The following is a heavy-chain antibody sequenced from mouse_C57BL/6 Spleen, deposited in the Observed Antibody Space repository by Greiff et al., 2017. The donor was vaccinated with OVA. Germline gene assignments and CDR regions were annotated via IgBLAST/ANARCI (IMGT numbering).Heavy chain of an antibody. J-gene: IGHJ4*01. Sequence: EVQLQQSGPELVKPGASVKISCKASGYSFTGYYMNWVKQSPEKSLEWIGEINPSTGGTTYNQKFKAKATLTVDKSSSTAYMQLKSLTSEDSAVYYCAIYDYEGAMDYWGQGTSVTVSS. D-gene: IGHD2-4*01. CDR2: INPSTGGT. V-gene: IGHV1-42*01. CDR3: AIYDYEGAMDY. CDR1: GYSFTGYY.